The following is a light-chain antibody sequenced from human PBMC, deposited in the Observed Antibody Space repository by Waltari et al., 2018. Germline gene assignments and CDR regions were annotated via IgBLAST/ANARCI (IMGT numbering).Light chain of an antibody. J-gene: IGKJ5*01. CDR1: QTIRSY. Sequence: DIQMTQSPSSLSASVGDRVPITCRASQTIRSYLNWYQQKQGKAPKFLIYAASSLRSGVPSRFSCSRSGTEFTLTISSLQPEDFATYYCQQTFSTQTTFGQGTRLELK. V-gene: IGKV1-39*01. CDR2: AAS. CDR3: QQTFSTQTT.